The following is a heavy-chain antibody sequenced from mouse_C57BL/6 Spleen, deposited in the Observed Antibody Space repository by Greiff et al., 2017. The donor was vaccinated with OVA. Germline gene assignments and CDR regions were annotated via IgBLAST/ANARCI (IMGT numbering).Heavy chain of an antibody. CDR2: ISDGGSYT. D-gene: IGHD2-3*01. J-gene: IGHJ2*01. CDR3: ARARDGYCDY. CDR1: GFTFSSYA. V-gene: IGHV5-4*01. Sequence: EVQGVESGGGLVKPGGSLKLSCAASGFTFSSYAMSWVRQTPEKRLEWVATISDGGSYTYYPANVKGRFTISIDTATNNLYLHMRHRKSEDTAMYYCARARDGYCDYWGQGTTRTVSS.